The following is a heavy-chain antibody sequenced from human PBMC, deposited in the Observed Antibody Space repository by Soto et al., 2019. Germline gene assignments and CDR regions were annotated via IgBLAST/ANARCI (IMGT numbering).Heavy chain of an antibody. V-gene: IGHV3-30*18. CDR2: ISYDGSNK. CDR3: AKGPGFLLAGVGSFDI. CDR1: GFTFSSYG. Sequence: QVQLVESGGGVVQPGRSLRLSCAASGFTFSSYGMHWVRQAPGKGLEWVAVISYDGSNKYYADSVKGRFTISRDNSKNTLYLQMNSLRAEDTAVYYCAKGPGFLLAGVGSFDIWGQGTMVTVSS. J-gene: IGHJ3*02. D-gene: IGHD2-8*01.